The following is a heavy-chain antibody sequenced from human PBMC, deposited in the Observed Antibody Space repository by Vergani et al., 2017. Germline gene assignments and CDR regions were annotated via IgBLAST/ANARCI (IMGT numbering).Heavy chain of an antibody. CDR1: GCDFSSYI. V-gene: IGHV3-48*01. CDR2: VSTGTKSQ. Sequence: VHLVESGGGVVQPGGSLRLSCVVSGCDFSSYIMNWVRQAPGKGLEWVSFVSTGTKSQSYAESVKGRFTISRDSAKNSLYLQMDSLRAEDTAVYYCAREYSSTSGRAFDFWGQGTKVTVSS. CDR3: AREYSSTSGRAFDF. J-gene: IGHJ3*01. D-gene: IGHD2-2*01.